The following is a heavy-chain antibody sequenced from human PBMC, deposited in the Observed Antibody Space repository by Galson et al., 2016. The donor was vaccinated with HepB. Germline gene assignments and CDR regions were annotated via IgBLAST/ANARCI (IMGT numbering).Heavy chain of an antibody. CDR1: GYTFTASF. V-gene: IGHV1-2*02. CDR3: QEHL. CDR2: INPKSGGT. Sequence: SVKVSCKASGYTFTASFMHWVRQAPGQGLEWMGWINPKSGGTKYAQKFQGRVTMTRDTSISTAYMDLHQGPIGLPPGTLLQEHLWG. J-gene: IGHJ6*01.